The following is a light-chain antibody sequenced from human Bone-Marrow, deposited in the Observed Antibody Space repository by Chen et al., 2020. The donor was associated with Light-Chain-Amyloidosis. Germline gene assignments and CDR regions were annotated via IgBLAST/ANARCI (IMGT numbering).Light chain of an antibody. J-gene: IGLJ2*01. CDR3: QSYDYSVSGPVV. V-gene: IGLV1-40*01. CDR2: DND. Sequence: QSVLTQPPSVSGAPGQRGTISCTGSSSNIGSGYEVHWYQQLPGTAPKLLIYDNDSRPSGVPDRFSASKSGTSASLAITGLQAEDEAHYYCQSYDYSVSGPVVFGGGTKLTVL. CDR1: SSNIGSGYE.